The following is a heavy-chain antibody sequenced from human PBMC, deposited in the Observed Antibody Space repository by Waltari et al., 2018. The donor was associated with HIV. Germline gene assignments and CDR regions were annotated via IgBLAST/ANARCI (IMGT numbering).Heavy chain of an antibody. CDR1: GGSISSYY. D-gene: IGHD3-16*02. CDR2: NYYSGST. V-gene: IGHV4-59*01. J-gene: IGHJ5*02. Sequence: QVQLQESGPGLVKPSETLSLTCTVSGGSISSYYWSWIRQPPGKGLEWIGYNYYSGSTNYNPSLKSRVTISVDTSKNQFSLKLSSVTAADTAVYYCACGYDYVWGSYRRGWFDPWGQGTLVTVSS. CDR3: ACGYDYVWGSYRRGWFDP.